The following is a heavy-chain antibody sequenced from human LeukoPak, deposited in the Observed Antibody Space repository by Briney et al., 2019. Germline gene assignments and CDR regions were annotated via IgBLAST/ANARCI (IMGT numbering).Heavy chain of an antibody. J-gene: IGHJ4*02. CDR2: IYSGGNI. V-gene: IGHV3-53*01. CDR1: GFTVSSTY. Sequence: GESLRLSCAASGFTVSSTYMSWVRQAPGKGLEWVSVIYSGGNIYYIDSVKGRFTISRDTSKNTLYLQMNSLRAEDTAVYFCASSGSYRFDYWGQGTLVTVSS. CDR3: ASSGSYRFDY. D-gene: IGHD1-26*01.